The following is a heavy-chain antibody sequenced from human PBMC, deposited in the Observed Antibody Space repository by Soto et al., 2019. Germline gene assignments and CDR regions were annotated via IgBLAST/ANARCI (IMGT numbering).Heavy chain of an antibody. D-gene: IGHD6-19*01. J-gene: IGHJ4*02. CDR3: AKDGGWSLAVAGLFDY. Sequence: EVHLLEYGGGLVLPGGSLRLSCVVSGSTFSSDDMSWVRQAPGRGLEWVSGISDSGGSTYYADSVKGRFTISRDNAKNTLYLQMKSPRVEDTALYYCAKDGGWSLAVAGLFDYWGPGTQVTVSS. CDR1: GSTFSSDD. V-gene: IGHV3-23*01. CDR2: ISDSGGST.